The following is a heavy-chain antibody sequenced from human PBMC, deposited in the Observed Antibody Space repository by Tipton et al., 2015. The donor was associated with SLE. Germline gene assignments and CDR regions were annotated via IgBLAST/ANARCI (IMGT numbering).Heavy chain of an antibody. CDR3: ARSGEPSYYDGYFDY. Sequence: QLVQSGAEVKKPGASVKVSCKASGYTFTSYAMHWVRQAPGQRLEWMGWINAGNGNTKYSQKFQGRVTITRDTSASTAYMELSSLRSEDTAVYYCARSGEPSYYDGYFDYWGQGTLVTVSS. CDR1: GYTFTSYA. CDR2: INAGNGNT. J-gene: IGHJ4*02. V-gene: IGHV1-3*01. D-gene: IGHD3-3*01.